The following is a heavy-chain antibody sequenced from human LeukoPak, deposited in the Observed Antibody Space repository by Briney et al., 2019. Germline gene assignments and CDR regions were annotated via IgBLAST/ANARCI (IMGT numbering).Heavy chain of an antibody. D-gene: IGHD5-18*01. CDR1: GGSISSSNYY. J-gene: IGHJ4*02. CDR3: ARPGGGYSSVGRYYFDY. CDR2: IYYSGST. V-gene: IGHV4-39*07. Sequence: KSSETLSLTCTVSGGSISSSNYYWGWIRQPPGKGLEWIGSIYYSGSTYYNPSPKSRVTISVDTSKNQFSLKLSSVTAADTAVYYCARPGGGYSSVGRYYFDYWGQGTLVTVSS.